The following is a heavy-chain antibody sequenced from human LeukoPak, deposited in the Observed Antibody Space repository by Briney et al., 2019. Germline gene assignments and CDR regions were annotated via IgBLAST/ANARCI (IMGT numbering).Heavy chain of an antibody. J-gene: IGHJ1*01. V-gene: IGHV1-18*01. CDR1: GYTFTSYG. D-gene: IGHD6-13*01. CDR2: ISAYNGNT. Sequence: GASVKVSCKASGYTFTSYGISWVRQAPGQGLEWMGWISAYNGNTNFAQKLQGRVTMTTGTSTSTAYMDLRSLRSDDTAVYYCARGYPLSTTAAGTYFQHWGQGTLVTVSS. CDR3: ARGYPLSTTAAGTYFQH.